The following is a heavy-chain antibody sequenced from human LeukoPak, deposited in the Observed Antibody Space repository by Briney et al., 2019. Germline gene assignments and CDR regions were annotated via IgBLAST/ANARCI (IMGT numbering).Heavy chain of an antibody. Sequence: HPGGSLRLSCVASGFTFSSYAMSWVRQAPGKGLEWVSAISGSGGSTYYADSVKGRFTISRDNSKNTLYLQMNSLRAEDTAVYYCAKSPLVVVAELYYFDYWGQGTLVTVSS. V-gene: IGHV3-23*01. CDR1: GFTFSSYA. J-gene: IGHJ4*02. CDR3: AKSPLVVVAELYYFDY. CDR2: ISGSGGST. D-gene: IGHD2-15*01.